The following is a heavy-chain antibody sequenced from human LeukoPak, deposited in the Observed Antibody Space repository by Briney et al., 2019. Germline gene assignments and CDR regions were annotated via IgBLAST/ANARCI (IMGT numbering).Heavy chain of an antibody. V-gene: IGHV3-48*01. J-gene: IGHJ4*02. Sequence: GGSLRLFCAGSGFTFSSYSMNWVSQAPGKGLEGVTYISISSNIIDYKDSVKGRFTISRDNAKNSLYLQMNSLRAEDTAVYYCARARGYSYGYSDYWGQGTLVTVSS. CDR3: ARARGYSYGYSDY. CDR1: GFTFSSYS. D-gene: IGHD5-18*01. CDR2: ISISSNII.